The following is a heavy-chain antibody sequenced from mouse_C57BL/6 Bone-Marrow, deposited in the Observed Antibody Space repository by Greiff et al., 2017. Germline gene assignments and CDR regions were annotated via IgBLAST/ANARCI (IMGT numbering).Heavy chain of an antibody. V-gene: IGHV1-69*01. CDR1: GYTFTSYW. Sequence: QVQLQQPGAELVMPGASVKLSCKASGYTFTSYWMHWVKQRPGQGLEWIGEIDPSDSYTNYNQKFKGKSTLTVDKSSSTAYMQLNSLTSENSAVYYCASEKAVGNPYYFDYGGQGTTLTVSS. D-gene: IGHD2-1*01. CDR3: ASEKAVGNPYYFDY. J-gene: IGHJ2*01. CDR2: IDPSDSYT.